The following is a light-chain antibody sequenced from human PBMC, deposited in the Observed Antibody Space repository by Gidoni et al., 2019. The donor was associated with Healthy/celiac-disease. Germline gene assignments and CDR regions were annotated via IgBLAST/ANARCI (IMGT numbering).Light chain of an antibody. CDR2: SNK. V-gene: IGLV1-44*01. Sequence: QSVLTQPPSASGTPGQRVTISCSGSSSNIGSNTVNWYQQLPGTAPKLLIYSNKQRPSGVPDRFSGSQSVTSASLAISGRHSEDEADYYCAAWYDSLNGPVFGTGTKVTVL. J-gene: IGLJ1*01. CDR1: SSNIGSNT. CDR3: AAWYDSLNGPV.